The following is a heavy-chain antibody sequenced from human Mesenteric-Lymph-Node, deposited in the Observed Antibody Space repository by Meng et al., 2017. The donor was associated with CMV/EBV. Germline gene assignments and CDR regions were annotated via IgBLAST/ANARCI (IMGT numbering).Heavy chain of an antibody. CDR3: ARDPVGGIGYCSSTSCFYYHGMDV. Sequence: ASVKVSCKTSGYTFTSYSVHWLRQAPGQGLEWMGIINPSIASTTYAEKFQGRVTMTRDTSTYTVYMELSSLRSEDTAVYFCARDPVGGIGYCSSTSCFYYHGMDVWGQGTTDTVSS. V-gene: IGHV1-46*01. J-gene: IGHJ6*02. CDR1: GYTFTSYS. CDR2: INPSIAST. D-gene: IGHD2-2*01.